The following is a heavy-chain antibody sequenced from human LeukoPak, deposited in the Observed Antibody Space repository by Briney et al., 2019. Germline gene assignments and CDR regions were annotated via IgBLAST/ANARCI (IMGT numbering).Heavy chain of an antibody. CDR3: ALNMVGGQIFDF. D-gene: IGHD3-10*01. CDR2: IKRDESEQ. CDR1: GFTFSDSW. Sequence: GGPLRLSCAASGFTFSDSWMSWVRQAPGKGLEWVADIKRDESEQHYVDYVKGRFTISRDNAKNSLYLQMNSLRAEDTAVYYCALNMVGGQIFDFWGQGTLVTVSS. J-gene: IGHJ4*02. V-gene: IGHV3-7*01.